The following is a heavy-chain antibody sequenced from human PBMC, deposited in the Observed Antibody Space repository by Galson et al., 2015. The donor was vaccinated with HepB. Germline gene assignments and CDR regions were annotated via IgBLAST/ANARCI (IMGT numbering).Heavy chain of an antibody. V-gene: IGHV3-48*01. CDR2: ISRSSDII. CDR3: ARTSDYASFGY. J-gene: IGHJ4*02. D-gene: IGHD5-12*01. Sequence: SLRLSCAASGFIFSSYNMNWVRQAPGKGLEWVSYISRSSDIIYYADSVKGRFTISRDNAKNSLYLQLSSLRAEDTAVYYCARTSDYASFGYWGRGTLVTISS. CDR1: GFIFSSYN.